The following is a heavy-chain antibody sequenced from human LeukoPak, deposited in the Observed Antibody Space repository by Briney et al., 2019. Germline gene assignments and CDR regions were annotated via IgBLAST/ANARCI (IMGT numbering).Heavy chain of an antibody. Sequence: ASVKVSCKASGYTYTGYYMHWVRQAPGQGLEWMGWINPNSGGTNYAQKFQGRVTMTRDTSISTAYMELSRLRSDDTAVYYCARDFVYYDFWSGYYTDWGQGTMVTVSS. CDR1: GYTYTGYY. J-gene: IGHJ4*02. D-gene: IGHD3-3*01. CDR3: ARDFVYYDFWSGYYTD. V-gene: IGHV1-2*02. CDR2: INPNSGGT.